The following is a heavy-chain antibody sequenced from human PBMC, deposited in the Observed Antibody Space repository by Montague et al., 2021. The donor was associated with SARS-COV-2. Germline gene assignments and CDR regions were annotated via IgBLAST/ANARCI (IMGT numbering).Heavy chain of an antibody. J-gene: IGHJ6*02. V-gene: IGHV4-4*07. CDR2: IYTSGRT. CDR3: AGDSRTSGCGYWYHGLDV. Sequence: SETLSLTCGVSGGSINSCYWSWIRQPAGKGLEWIGRIYTSGRTNHSPSLKSRVTISVDTSRNDLSLKLTSVTAADTAVYYCAGDSRTSGCGYWYHGLDVWGQGTMVIVSS. D-gene: IGHD2-2*01. CDR1: GGSINSCY.